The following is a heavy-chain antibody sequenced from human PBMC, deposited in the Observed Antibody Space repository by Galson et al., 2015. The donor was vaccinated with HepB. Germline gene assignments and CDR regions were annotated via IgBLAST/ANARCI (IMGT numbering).Heavy chain of an antibody. CDR3: AAMNHYDSSGATFHNWFDP. Sequence: SVKVSCKASGFTFTNSAMQWVRQARGQRLEWIGWIVVGSGNTNYAQKFQERVTITRDMSTSTAYMELSSLRSEDTAVYYCAAMNHYDSSGATFHNWFDPWGQGTLVTVSS. D-gene: IGHD3-22*01. CDR2: IVVGSGNT. V-gene: IGHV1-58*02. CDR1: GFTFTNSA. J-gene: IGHJ5*02.